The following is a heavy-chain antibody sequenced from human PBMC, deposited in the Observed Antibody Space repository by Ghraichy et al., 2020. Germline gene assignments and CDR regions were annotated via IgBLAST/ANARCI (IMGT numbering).Heavy chain of an antibody. J-gene: IGHJ4*02. CDR3: ARGSDYGDSSNYFDY. V-gene: IGHV4-39*07. CDR2: IYYSGST. D-gene: IGHD4-17*01. CDR1: GGSISSSSYY. Sequence: SETLSLTCTVSGGSISSSSYYWGWIRQPPGKGLEWIGSIYYSGSTYYNPSLKSRVTISVDTSKNQFSLKLSSVTAADTAVYYCARGSDYGDSSNYFDYWGQGTLVTVSS.